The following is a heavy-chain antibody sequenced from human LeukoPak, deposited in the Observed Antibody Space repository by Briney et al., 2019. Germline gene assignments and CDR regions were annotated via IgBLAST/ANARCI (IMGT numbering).Heavy chain of an antibody. CDR2: IYSGGTT. V-gene: IGHV3-53*01. CDR1: GFTVSRNY. D-gene: IGHD3-22*01. CDR3: AGTIVGKWAVDY. Sequence: PGGSLRLSCAASGFTVSRNYMTWVRQAPGKGLEWVSVIYSGGTTYYADSVRGRFTISRDNSKNTLYLQMNSLRAEDTAVYYCAGTIVGKWAVDYWGQGTLVTVSS. J-gene: IGHJ4*02.